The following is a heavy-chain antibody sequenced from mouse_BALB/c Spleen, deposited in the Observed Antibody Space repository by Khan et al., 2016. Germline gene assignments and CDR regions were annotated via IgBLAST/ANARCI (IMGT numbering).Heavy chain of an antibody. CDR3: AREGPKDAMDY. Sequence: EVQLQESGPGLMKPSQSLSLTCTVTGYSITSDYAWNWIRQFPGNKLEWMCYIIYSGSTTYTPSLNSRISITRDTSKNQFFLQLNSVTIEDTATYYWAREGPKDAMDYWGQGTAVAVTS. J-gene: IGHJ4*01. V-gene: IGHV3-2*02. CDR2: IIYSGST. CDR1: GYSITSDYA.